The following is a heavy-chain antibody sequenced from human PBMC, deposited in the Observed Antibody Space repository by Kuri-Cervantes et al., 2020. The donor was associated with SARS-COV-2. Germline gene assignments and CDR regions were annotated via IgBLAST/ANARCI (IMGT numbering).Heavy chain of an antibody. J-gene: IGHJ4*02. CDR3: ATAPLIRFLEWFRFDY. V-gene: IGHV1-18*01. Sequence: ASVKVSCKASGYTFTSYGISWVRQAPGQGLEWMGWISAYNGNTNYAQKFQGRVTMTEDTSTDTAYMELSSLRSEDTAVYYCATAPLIRFLEWFRFDYWGQGTWSPSPQ. CDR2: ISAYNGNT. D-gene: IGHD3-3*01. CDR1: GYTFTSYG.